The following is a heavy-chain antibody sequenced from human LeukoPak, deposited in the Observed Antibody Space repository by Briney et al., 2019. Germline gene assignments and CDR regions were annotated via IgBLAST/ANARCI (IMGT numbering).Heavy chain of an antibody. D-gene: IGHD3-10*01. V-gene: IGHV3-74*01. CDR3: ARLHYGSGTVDV. J-gene: IGHJ6*04. CDR1: GFTFSSYA. CDR2: INSDGSST. Sequence: GGSLRLSCAASGFTFSSYAMSWVRQAPGKRLVWVSRINSDGSSTSYADSVKGRFTISRDNAKNTLYLQMNSLRAEDTAVYYCARLHYGSGTVDVWGKGTTVTVSS.